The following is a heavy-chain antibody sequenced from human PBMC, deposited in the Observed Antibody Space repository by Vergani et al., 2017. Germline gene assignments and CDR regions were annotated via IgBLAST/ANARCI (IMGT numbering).Heavy chain of an antibody. J-gene: IGHJ2*01. CDR2: IIPIFGTA. V-gene: IGHV1-69*01. D-gene: IGHD2-2*01. Sequence: QVQLVQSGAEVKKPGSSVKVSCKASGGTFSSYAISWVRQAPGQGLEWMGGIIPIFGTANYAQKFQGRVTITADESTSTAYMELSSLRSEDTAVYYCAREEYCSSTSCQQWGRYWYFDLGGRGTLVTVS. CDR3: AREEYCSSTSCQQWGRYWYFDL. CDR1: GGTFSSYA.